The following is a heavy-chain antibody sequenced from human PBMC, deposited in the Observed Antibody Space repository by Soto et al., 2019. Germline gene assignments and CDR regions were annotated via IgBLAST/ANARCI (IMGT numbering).Heavy chain of an antibody. Sequence: GGSLRLSCAASGFTFSSYGMHWVRQAPGKGLEWVAVISYDGSNKYYADSVKGRFTISRDNSKNTLYLQMNSLRAEDTAVYYCAKETYPYSGYDYFDYWGQGTLVTVSS. CDR3: AKETYPYSGYDYFDY. V-gene: IGHV3-30*18. CDR1: GFTFSSYG. CDR2: ISYDGSNK. J-gene: IGHJ4*02. D-gene: IGHD5-12*01.